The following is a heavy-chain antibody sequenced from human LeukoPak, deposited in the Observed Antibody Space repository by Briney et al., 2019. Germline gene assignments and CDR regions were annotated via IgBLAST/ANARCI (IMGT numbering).Heavy chain of an antibody. J-gene: IGHJ6*02. V-gene: IGHV4-31*03. CDR1: GGSISSGGYY. D-gene: IGHD4-11*01. CDR3: ARTTTVTTYGYYYGMDV. Sequence: SETLSLTCTVSGGSISSGGYYWSWIRQHPGKGLGWIGYIYYSGSTYYNPSLKSRVTISVDTSKNQFSLKLSSVTAADTAVYYCARTTTVTTYGYYYGMDVWGQGTTVTVSS. CDR2: IYYSGST.